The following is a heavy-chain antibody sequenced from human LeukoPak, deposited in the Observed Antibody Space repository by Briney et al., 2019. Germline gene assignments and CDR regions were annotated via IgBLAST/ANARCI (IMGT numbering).Heavy chain of an antibody. Sequence: SETLSLTCTVSGDSIRSDYWSWIRQPPGKGLEWIGYIYYSGSTNYNPSLKSRVTISVDTSKNQFSLKLNSVTAADTAVYYCARDRITMVRGALRYYGMDVWGQGTTVTVSS. D-gene: IGHD3-10*01. J-gene: IGHJ6*02. CDR2: IYYSGST. V-gene: IGHV4-59*01. CDR3: ARDRITMVRGALRYYGMDV. CDR1: GDSIRSDY.